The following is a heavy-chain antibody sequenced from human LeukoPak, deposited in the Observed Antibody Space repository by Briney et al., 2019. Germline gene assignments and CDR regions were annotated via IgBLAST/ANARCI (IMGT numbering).Heavy chain of an antibody. CDR1: GYTFTSYY. V-gene: IGHV1-46*01. CDR3: ARYGFSAVWQGGWHAFDI. Sequence: WASVSVSCRASGYTFTSYYMHWVRQAPGQGLEWIGIINPTTGDTTYAQKFQGRLTMTRDMSTSTVYMELSSLTSEDTAVFYCARYGFSAVWQGGWHAFDIWGQGTVVTVSS. D-gene: IGHD2-15*01. J-gene: IGHJ3*02. CDR2: INPTTGDT.